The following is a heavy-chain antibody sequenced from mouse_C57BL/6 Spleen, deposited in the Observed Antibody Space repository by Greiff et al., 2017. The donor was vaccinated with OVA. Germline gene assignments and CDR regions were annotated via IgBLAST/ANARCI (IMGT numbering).Heavy chain of an antibody. CDR1: GYAFTNYL. CDR2: INPGSGGT. D-gene: IGHD1-1*01. J-gene: IGHJ4*01. Sequence: VKLMESGAELVRPGTSVKVSCKASGYAFTNYLIEWVKQRPGQGLEWIGVINPGSGGTNYNEKFKGKATLTADKSSSTAYMQLSSLTSEDSAVYFCARGDYGSSYVDYAMDYWGQGTSVTVSS. CDR3: ARGDYGSSYVDYAMDY. V-gene: IGHV1-54*01.